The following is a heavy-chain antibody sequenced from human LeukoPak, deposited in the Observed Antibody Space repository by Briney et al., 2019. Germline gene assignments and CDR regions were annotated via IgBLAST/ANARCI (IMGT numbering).Heavy chain of an antibody. CDR3: ARGQLGYCSSTSCSPFDY. CDR2: IYTGGST. CDR1: GFTFSSYA. Sequence: GGSLRLSCAASGFTFSSYAMHWVRQAPGKGLECVSVIYTGGSTYYADSVKGRFTIPRDNSKNTLYLQMNSLRAEDTAVYYCARGQLGYCSSTSCSPFDYWGQGTLVTVSS. V-gene: IGHV3-66*01. J-gene: IGHJ4*02. D-gene: IGHD2-2*01.